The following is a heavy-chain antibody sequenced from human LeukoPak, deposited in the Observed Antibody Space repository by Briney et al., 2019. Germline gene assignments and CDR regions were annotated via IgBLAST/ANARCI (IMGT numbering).Heavy chain of an antibody. Sequence: SVKVSCKASGGSFSSYAISWVRQAPGQGLEWMGRIIPIFGIANYAQKFQGRVTITADKSTSTAYMELSSLRSEDTAVYYCARGRGYYDSSGYFDYWGQGTLVTVSS. V-gene: IGHV1-69*04. CDR3: ARGRGYYDSSGYFDY. D-gene: IGHD3-22*01. CDR1: GGSFSSYA. CDR2: IIPIFGIA. J-gene: IGHJ4*02.